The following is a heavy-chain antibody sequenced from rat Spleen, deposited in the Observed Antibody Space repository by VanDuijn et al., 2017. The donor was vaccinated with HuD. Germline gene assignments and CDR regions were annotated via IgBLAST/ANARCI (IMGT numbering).Heavy chain of an antibody. Sequence: QVQLKESGPGLVQPSQTLSLTCTVSGFSLTSYHVSWVRQPPGKGLEWMGVIWTGGSTAYNSLLTSRLRISRDTSKSQVFLKMNSLQTEDTATYYCARDDYYDGSYYSPFDYWGQGVMVTVSS. J-gene: IGHJ2*01. CDR3: ARDDYYDGSYYSPFDY. D-gene: IGHD1-12*02. V-gene: IGHV2-43*01. CDR1: GFSLTSYH. CDR2: IWTGGST.